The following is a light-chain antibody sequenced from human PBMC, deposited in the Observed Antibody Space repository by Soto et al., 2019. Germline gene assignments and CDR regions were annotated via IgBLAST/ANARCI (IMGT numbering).Light chain of an antibody. J-gene: IGKJ1*01. V-gene: IGKV1-5*03. CDR1: HSISSW. CDR2: KAS. CDR3: QQYNWYPWT. Sequence: DIQMTQSPSTLSASVGDRVTITCRASHSISSWLAWYQQKPGKAPKLLIYKASSLASGVPSRFSGSGSGTEFTLTISILQHDDVATYYCQQYNWYPWTFGQGTKVEIK.